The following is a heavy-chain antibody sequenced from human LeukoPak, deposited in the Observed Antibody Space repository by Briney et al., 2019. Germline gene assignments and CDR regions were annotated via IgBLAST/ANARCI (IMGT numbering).Heavy chain of an antibody. V-gene: IGHV3-66*01. Sequence: QPGGSLRLSCAASGFTVSSNYMSWVRQAPGKGLEWVSVIYSGGSTYYADSVKGRFTISRDNSKNTLYLQMNSLRAEDTAVYYCARDVMVRGVIPDYYYYGMDVWGQGTTVTVSS. D-gene: IGHD3-10*01. CDR3: ARDVMVRGVIPDYYYYGMDV. CDR2: IYSGGST. CDR1: GFTVSSNY. J-gene: IGHJ6*02.